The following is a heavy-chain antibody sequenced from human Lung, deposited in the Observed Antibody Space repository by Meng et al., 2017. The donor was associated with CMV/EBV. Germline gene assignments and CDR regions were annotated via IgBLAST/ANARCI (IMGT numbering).Heavy chain of an antibody. CDR2: INLNSGGT. CDR1: GYTFTDYY. CDR3: AGDKGWSGYDV. D-gene: IGHD3-3*01. J-gene: IGHJ4*02. V-gene: IGHV1-2*02. Sequence: QVQLVQSGAAVXXXXXSLKRSCKASGYTFTDYYTHWGRQAPGQGLEWMGWINLNSGGTHDSQNFQGRVTMTTNTSISTAYMELSRLTSDDTAVYFCAGDKGWSGYDVWGQGTLVTVSS.